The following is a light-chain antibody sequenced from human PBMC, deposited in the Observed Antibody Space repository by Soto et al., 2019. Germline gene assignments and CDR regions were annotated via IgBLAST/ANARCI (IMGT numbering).Light chain of an antibody. CDR3: SSYAGSNNYV. Sequence: QSALTQPPSASGSPGQSVTISCTGTSSDVGGYKYVSWYQQYPGEAPKLMIYAVNKRPSGVPDRFSGSKSGNTASLTVSGLQAEDEADYYCSSYAGSNNYVFGTGTKVTVL. CDR1: SSDVGGYKY. V-gene: IGLV2-8*01. J-gene: IGLJ1*01. CDR2: AVN.